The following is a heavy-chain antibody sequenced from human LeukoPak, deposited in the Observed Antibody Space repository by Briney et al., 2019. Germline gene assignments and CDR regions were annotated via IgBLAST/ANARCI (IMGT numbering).Heavy chain of an antibody. D-gene: IGHD3-10*01. J-gene: IGHJ5*02. Sequence: SETLSLTCAVYGGSFSGYYWSWIRQPPGKGLEWIGEINHSGSTNYNPSLKSRVTISVDTSKNQFSLKLSSVTAADTAVYYCARHDWYYYGSGSYSNWFDPWGQGTLVTVSS. CDR1: GGSFSGYY. CDR2: INHSGST. V-gene: IGHV4-34*01. CDR3: ARHDWYYYGSGSYSNWFDP.